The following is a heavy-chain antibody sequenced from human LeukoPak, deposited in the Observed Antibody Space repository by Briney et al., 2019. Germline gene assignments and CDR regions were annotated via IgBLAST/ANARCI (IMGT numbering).Heavy chain of an antibody. CDR3: ARRGGSYYWYFDL. CDR1: GGSISSSSYS. V-gene: IGHV4-39*01. CDR2: VYYSGST. D-gene: IGHD1-26*01. Sequence: PSETLSLTCTVSGGSISSSSYSWGWIRQPPGKGLEWIGSVYYSGSTYYNPSLKSRVTISVDTPKNQFSLKLSSVTAADTAVYYCARRGGSYYWYFDLWGRGTLVTVSS. J-gene: IGHJ2*01.